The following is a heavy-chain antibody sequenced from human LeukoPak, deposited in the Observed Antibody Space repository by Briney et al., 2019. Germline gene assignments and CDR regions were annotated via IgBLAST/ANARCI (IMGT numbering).Heavy chain of an antibody. Sequence: GGSLRLSCAVSGFTVSTYAMFWVRQAPVKGLEWVSGISGSGGTTYYADSVKGRFTISRDSSTNTLYLQMNSLRAEDTAVYYCAKGQVTTSNLDYWGQGTLVTVSS. CDR2: ISGSGGTT. CDR3: AKGQVTTSNLDY. CDR1: GFTVSTYA. J-gene: IGHJ4*02. V-gene: IGHV3-23*01. D-gene: IGHD1/OR15-1a*01.